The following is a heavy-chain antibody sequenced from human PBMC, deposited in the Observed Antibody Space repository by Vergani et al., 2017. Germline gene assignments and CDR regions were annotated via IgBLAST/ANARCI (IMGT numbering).Heavy chain of an antibody. J-gene: IGHJ1*01. CDR1: GFTSSYYG. D-gene: IGHD1-1*01. V-gene: IGHV3-30*03. CDR2: ISYDGTHK. Sequence: QVHLVESGGGVVQPGRSLILSCVVSGFTSSYYGMHWVRQAPGKGLEWVAVISYDGTHKYYADSVTGRFTISRDNSKSTLYLQMNSLRTEDTAVYYCATKSXGTPGCQIEHFREWGQGTLVTVSS. CDR3: ATKSXGTPGCQIEHFRE.